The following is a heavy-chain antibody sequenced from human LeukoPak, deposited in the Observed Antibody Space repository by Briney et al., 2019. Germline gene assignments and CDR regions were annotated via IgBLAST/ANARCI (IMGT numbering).Heavy chain of an antibody. D-gene: IGHD3-10*01. CDR2: ISAYNGNT. CDR1: GYTFTSYD. Sequence: GASVKVSCKASGYTFTSYDINWVRQAPGQGLEWMGWISAYNGNTNYAQKLQGRVTMTTDTSTSTAYMELRSLRSDDTAVYYCARDRAIHRGRLWFGEPPDYWGQGTLVTVSS. V-gene: IGHV1-18*01. J-gene: IGHJ4*02. CDR3: ARDRAIHRGRLWFGEPPDY.